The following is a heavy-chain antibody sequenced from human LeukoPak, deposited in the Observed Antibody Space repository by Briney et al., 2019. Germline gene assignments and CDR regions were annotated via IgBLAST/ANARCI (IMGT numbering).Heavy chain of an antibody. D-gene: IGHD6-13*01. CDR3: ARDTTEVAAAGRIDY. CDR1: GYTFTSYG. Sequence: ASVKVSCKASGYTFTSYGISGVRQAPGQGLEGMGWISAYNGNTNYAQKLQGRVTMTTDTSTSTAYMELRSLRSDDTAVYYCARDTTEVAAAGRIDYWGQGTLVTVSS. CDR2: ISAYNGNT. V-gene: IGHV1-18*04. J-gene: IGHJ4*02.